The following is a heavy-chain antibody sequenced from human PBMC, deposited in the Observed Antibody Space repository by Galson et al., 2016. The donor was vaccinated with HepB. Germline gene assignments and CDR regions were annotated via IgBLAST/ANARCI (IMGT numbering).Heavy chain of an antibody. Sequence: SLRLSCAASCFAFRPYRMNWVRKTPGKGLEWVASITGTDYYTYYADSLKDRFTISRDNPRNLLHLQMNSLRVDDSAIYYCARGSGSGSFRFRFYFYMDMWGKGTPATVSS. CDR1: CFAFRPYR. V-gene: IGHV3-21*01. J-gene: IGHJ6*03. CDR2: ITGTDYYT. CDR3: ARGSGSGSFRFRFYFYMDM. D-gene: IGHD3-10*01.